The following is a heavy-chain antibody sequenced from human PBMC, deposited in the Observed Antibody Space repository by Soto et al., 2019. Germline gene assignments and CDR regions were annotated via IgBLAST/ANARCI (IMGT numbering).Heavy chain of an antibody. CDR3: ARDFAYFDS. CDR1: GGYFSGYY. J-gene: IGHJ4*02. D-gene: IGHD3-3*01. Sequence: PSETLSLTCAVYGGYFSGYYWSWIRQPPGKGLEWIGYVYHSGRTSYNPSLKSRVSISMDTSKNQFSLNLDSVTAADTAVYFCARDFAYFDSWGQGTLVTVSS. CDR2: VYHSGRT. V-gene: IGHV4-34*11.